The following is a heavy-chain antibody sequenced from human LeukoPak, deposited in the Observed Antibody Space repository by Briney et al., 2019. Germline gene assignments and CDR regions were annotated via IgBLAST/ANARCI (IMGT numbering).Heavy chain of an antibody. V-gene: IGHV4-59*06. CDR3: ARDRYDLIPDY. CDR2: IYYSGST. D-gene: IGHD3-16*01. J-gene: IGHJ4*02. CDR1: GGSISSYY. Sequence: SETLSLTCTVSGGSISSYYWSWIRQHPGKGLEWIGYIYYSGSTYYNPSLKSRVTMSVDTSKNQFSLKLSSVTAADTAVYYCARDRYDLIPDYWGQGTLVTVSS.